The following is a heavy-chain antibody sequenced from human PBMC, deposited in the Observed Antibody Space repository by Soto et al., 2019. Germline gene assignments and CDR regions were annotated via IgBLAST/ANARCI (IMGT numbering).Heavy chain of an antibody. D-gene: IGHD4-17*01. CDR2: IYSGGSK. CDR3: ARDPHYGGNWFDY. V-gene: IGHV3-53*01. Sequence: EVQLVESGGGLIQPGGSLRLSCAASGFTVSSNYMSWVRQAPGKGLEWVSVIYSGGSKYYADSVKGRFTISRDNSKNTLYLQMNSLIAEDTAVYYCARDPHYGGNWFDYWCQGTLVTVSS. CDR1: GFTVSSNY. J-gene: IGHJ4*02.